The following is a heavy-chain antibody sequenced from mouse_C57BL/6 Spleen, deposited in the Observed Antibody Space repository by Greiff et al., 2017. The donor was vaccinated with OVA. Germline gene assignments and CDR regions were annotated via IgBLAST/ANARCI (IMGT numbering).Heavy chain of an antibody. J-gene: IGHJ3*01. V-gene: IGHV1-50*01. CDR3: ARRGNYRDFAY. CDR1: GYTFTSYW. Sequence: QVQLQQPGAELVKPGASVKLSCKASGYTFTSYWMQWVKQRPGQGLEWIGEIDPSDSYTNYNQKFKGKATLTVDTSSSTAYMQLSSLTSEDSAVYYCARRGNYRDFAYWGQGTLVTVSA. D-gene: IGHD2-12*01. CDR2: IDPSDSYT.